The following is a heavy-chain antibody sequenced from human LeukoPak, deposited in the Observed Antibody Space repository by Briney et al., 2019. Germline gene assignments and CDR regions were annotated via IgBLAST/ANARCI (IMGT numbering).Heavy chain of an antibody. CDR2: INGGGDKT. Sequence: GGSLRLSCAASGFSFTSYAMSWVRQAPGKGLEWVSGINGGGDKTYYRDSVKGRITISRDNSKNTLYLQMNSLRAEDTAVYYCAKRYSGSSGLYNFDYWGQGTLVTVSS. V-gene: IGHV3-23*01. CDR1: GFSFTSYA. CDR3: AKRYSGSSGLYNFDY. J-gene: IGHJ4*02. D-gene: IGHD1-26*01.